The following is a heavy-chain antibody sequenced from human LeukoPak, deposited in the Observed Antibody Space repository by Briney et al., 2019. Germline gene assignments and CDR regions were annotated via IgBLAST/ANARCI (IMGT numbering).Heavy chain of an antibody. D-gene: IGHD3-22*01. CDR2: LYAGGTT. J-gene: IGHJ3*02. V-gene: IGHV3-53*01. CDR3: AKIGSGYYSLRVAFDI. CDR1: GSTFSNYW. Sequence: PGGSLRLSCAASGSTFSNYWMHWVRQAPGKGLEWVSILYAGGTTSYTDSVKGRFAISRDNSKNTLYLQMNSLRAEDTAVYYCAKIGSGYYSLRVAFDIWGQGTMVTVSS.